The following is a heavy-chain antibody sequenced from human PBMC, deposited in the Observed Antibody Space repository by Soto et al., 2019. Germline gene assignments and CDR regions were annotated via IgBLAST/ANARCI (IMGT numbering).Heavy chain of an antibody. V-gene: IGHV4-31*03. CDR1: GGSISSGDYY. CDR2: IYYSGST. J-gene: IGHJ4*02. Sequence: PSETLSLTCTVSGGSISSGDYYWSWIRQVPGKGLEWIGYIYYSGSTYYNPSLKSRVAMSVNTSKNQFSLKLSSVTAADTAIYYCAGEGRIAAAGRFDYWGQGTLVTVSS. CDR3: AGEGRIAAAGRFDY. D-gene: IGHD6-13*01.